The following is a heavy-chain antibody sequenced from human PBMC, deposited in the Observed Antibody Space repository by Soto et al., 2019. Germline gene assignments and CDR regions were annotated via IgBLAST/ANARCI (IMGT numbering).Heavy chain of an antibody. D-gene: IGHD3-3*01. CDR2: IRSKAYGGTT. V-gene: IGHV3-49*03. J-gene: IGHJ3*02. CDR1: GFTFGDYA. CDR3: TRDPPPRFLEWLLGAFDI. Sequence: PGGSLRLSCTASGFTFGDYAMSWFRQAPGKGLEWVGFIRSKAYGGTTEYAASVKGRFTISRDDSKSIAYLQMNSLKTEDTAVYYCTRDPPPRFLEWLLGAFDIWGQGTMVTVSS.